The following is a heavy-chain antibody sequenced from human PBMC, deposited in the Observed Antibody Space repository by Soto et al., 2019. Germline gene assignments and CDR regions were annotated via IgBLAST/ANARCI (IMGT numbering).Heavy chain of an antibody. Sequence: EVQLVESGEGLVQPGRSLRLSCAASGFTFDDYAMHWVRQAPGKGLEWVSGISWNSGSIGYADSVKGRFTISRDNAKNSLYLQMNSLRAEDTALYYCAKDMDGSASYWGQGTLVTVCS. D-gene: IGHD3-10*01. J-gene: IGHJ4*02. CDR2: ISWNSGSI. CDR3: AKDMDGSASY. CDR1: GFTFDDYA. V-gene: IGHV3-9*01.